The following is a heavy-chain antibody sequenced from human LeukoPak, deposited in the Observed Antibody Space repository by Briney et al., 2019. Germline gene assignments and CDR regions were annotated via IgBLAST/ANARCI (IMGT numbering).Heavy chain of an antibody. CDR2: IYTSGST. Sequence: SETLSLTCTVSGGSISSYYLSWIRQPAGKGLEWIGRIYTSGSTNYNPSLKSRVTMSVDTSKNQFSLKLSSVTVADTAVYYCARGADSRGSYGPWGQGTLVTVSS. V-gene: IGHV4-4*07. J-gene: IGHJ5*02. D-gene: IGHD3-16*01. CDR1: GGSISSYY. CDR3: ARGADSRGSYGP.